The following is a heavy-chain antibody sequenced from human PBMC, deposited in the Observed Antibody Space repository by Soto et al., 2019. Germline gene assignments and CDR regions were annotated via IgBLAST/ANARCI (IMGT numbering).Heavy chain of an antibody. CDR3: ARVSPSSRAAEP. CDR1: GYTFTRYG. D-gene: IGHD6-13*01. V-gene: IGHV1-18*01. Sequence: ASVKVSCKASGYTFTRYGISWVRQAPGQGLEWMGWISAYNGNTNYAQSLQGRVTMTTDTSTTTAYMELRSLKSDDTAVCYCARVSPSSRAAEPWGQGTLVTVSS. CDR2: ISAYNGNT. J-gene: IGHJ4*02.